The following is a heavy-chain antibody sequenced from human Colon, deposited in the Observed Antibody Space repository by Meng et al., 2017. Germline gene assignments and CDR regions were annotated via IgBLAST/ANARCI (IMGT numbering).Heavy chain of an antibody. CDR1: GYSFTNYW. J-gene: IGHJ4*02. CDR2: IYPFDSDA. V-gene: IGHV5-51*01. CDR3: ARWGGGSVATSGDY. Sequence: KVSCKGSGYSFTNYWIGWVRQMPGKGLEWMGVIYPFDSDAIYTPSFQGQVTIPADRSINTAYLQRSSLKASDTAMYYCARWGGGSVATSGDYWGQGTLVTVSS. D-gene: IGHD5-12*01.